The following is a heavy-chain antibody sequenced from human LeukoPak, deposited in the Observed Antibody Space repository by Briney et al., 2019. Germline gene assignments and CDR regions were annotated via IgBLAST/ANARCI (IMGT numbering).Heavy chain of an antibody. J-gene: IGHJ5*02. Sequence: ASVKLTCNASGYTFTSYYMHWVRHAPGQGLEWMGLINPTSGSTGYAQKFQGRVTMTRDMSTSTDYMELSSLRSEDTAIYYCARDNSVGDNAWWFDPWGQGTLVTVSS. V-gene: IGHV1-46*01. CDR1: GYTFTSYY. CDR3: ARDNSVGDNAWWFDP. D-gene: IGHD1-26*01. CDR2: INPTSGST.